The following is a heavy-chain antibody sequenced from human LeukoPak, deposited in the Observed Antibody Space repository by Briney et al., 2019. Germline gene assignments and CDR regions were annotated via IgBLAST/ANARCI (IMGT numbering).Heavy chain of an antibody. CDR2: ISGSGGST. D-gene: IGHD4-17*01. V-gene: IGHV3-23*01. J-gene: IGHJ4*02. Sequence: GGSLRLSCAASGFTFSSYAMSWVRQAPGKGLEWVSAISGSGGSTYYADSVKGRFTISRDNSRNTLYLQMNSLRAEDTAVYYCAKEGNDYGDYGGDDYWGQGTLVTVSS. CDR3: AKEGNDYGDYGGDDY. CDR1: GFTFSSYA.